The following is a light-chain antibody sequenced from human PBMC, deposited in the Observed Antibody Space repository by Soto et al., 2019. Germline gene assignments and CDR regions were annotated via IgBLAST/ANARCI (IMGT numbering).Light chain of an antibody. CDR3: CSYAGSSTWV. V-gene: IGLV2-23*02. Sequence: QSVLTQPASVSGSPGQSITISCSGTSSDVGTYNLVSWYQQHPGKAPKLMMFEVIKRPSGVSNRFSGSKSGNTASLTISGLQAEDEADYYCCSYAGSSTWVFGGGTKLTVL. CDR2: EVI. CDR1: SSDVGTYNL. J-gene: IGLJ3*02.